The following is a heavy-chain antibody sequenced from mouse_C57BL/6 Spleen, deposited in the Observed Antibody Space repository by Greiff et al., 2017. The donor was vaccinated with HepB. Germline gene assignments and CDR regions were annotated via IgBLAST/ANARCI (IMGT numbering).Heavy chain of an antibody. CDR1: GYTFTDYY. Sequence: EVQLQQSGPELVKPGASVKISCKASGYTFTDYYMNWVKQSHGKSLEWIGDINPNNGGTSYNQKFKGKATLTVDKSSSTAYMELRSLTSEDSAVYYCVSSPGYYFDYWGQGTTLTVSS. CDR3: VSSPGYYFDY. CDR2: INPNNGGT. J-gene: IGHJ2*01. D-gene: IGHD6-1*01. V-gene: IGHV1-26*01.